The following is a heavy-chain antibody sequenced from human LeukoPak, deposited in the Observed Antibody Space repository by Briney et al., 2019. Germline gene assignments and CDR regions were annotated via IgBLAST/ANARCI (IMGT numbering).Heavy chain of an antibody. Sequence: GGSLRLSCAASGFSFNTYSMNWVRQAPGKGLEWVSYISSGSTYIYYADSVKGRFTITRDNGKNSLYLQMNSLRAEDTAVYYCARKGYYASSGYLGYFQHWGQGTLVTVSS. CDR1: GFSFNTYS. CDR3: ARKGYYASSGYLGYFQH. CDR2: ISSGSTYI. V-gene: IGHV3-21*01. J-gene: IGHJ1*01. D-gene: IGHD3-22*01.